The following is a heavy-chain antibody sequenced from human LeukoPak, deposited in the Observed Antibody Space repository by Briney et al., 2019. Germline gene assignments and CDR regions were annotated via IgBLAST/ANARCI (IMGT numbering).Heavy chain of an antibody. CDR1: GFTFSSYS. J-gene: IGHJ4*02. Sequence: GGSLRLSCAASGFTFSSYSMNWVRQAPGKGLEWVSSISSSSSYIYYADSVRGRFTISRDNAKNSLYLQMNSLRAEDTAVYYCARLYSGSYYYIDYWGQGTLVTVSS. CDR2: ISSSSSYI. CDR3: ARLYSGSYYYIDY. D-gene: IGHD1-26*01. V-gene: IGHV3-21*04.